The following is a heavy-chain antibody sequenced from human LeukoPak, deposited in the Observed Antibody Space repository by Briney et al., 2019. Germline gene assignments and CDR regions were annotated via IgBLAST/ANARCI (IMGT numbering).Heavy chain of an antibody. CDR1: GFTFSRYW. D-gene: IGHD2-2*01. Sequence: HPGGSLRLSCAASGFTFSRYWMHWVRQAPGKGLVWVPHINGDGSNTNYADSVKGRFTISRDNAKNTLYLQMNSLRAEDTAVYYCARGGCTSTSCLDYWAQGTLVTVSS. CDR3: ARGGCTSTSCLDY. J-gene: IGHJ4*02. CDR2: INGDGSNT. V-gene: IGHV3-74*01.